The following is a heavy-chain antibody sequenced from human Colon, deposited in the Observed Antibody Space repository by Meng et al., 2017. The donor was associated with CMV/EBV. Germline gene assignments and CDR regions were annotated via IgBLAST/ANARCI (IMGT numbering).Heavy chain of an antibody. Sequence: SETLSLTCSVSGGFVTNGSYYWSWLRRAPGKRLEWVGYMYYTGTAYYNPSLKSRVTISVDASKNHFSLKMTSVTAADTALYYCAREVGILIGRPIFGLDVWGRGTAVTVSS. CDR3: AREVGILIGRPIFGLDV. D-gene: IGHD3-3*02. J-gene: IGHJ6*02. V-gene: IGHV4-61*03. CDR2: MYYTGTA. CDR1: GGFVTNGSYY.